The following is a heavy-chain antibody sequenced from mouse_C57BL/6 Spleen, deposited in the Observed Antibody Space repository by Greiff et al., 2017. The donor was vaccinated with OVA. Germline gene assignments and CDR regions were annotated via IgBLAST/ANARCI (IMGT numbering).Heavy chain of an antibody. D-gene: IGHD2-2*01. J-gene: IGHJ1*03. Sequence: EVQVVESGGGLVKPGGSLKLSCAASGFTFSDYGMHWVRQAPEKGLEWVAYISSGSSNIYYADNVKGRFTLSRHHAKNTLFLPMTSRRSEDTAMYYCARPMVTTVDWYFDVWGTGTTVTVSS. CDR1: GFTFSDYG. CDR3: ARPMVTTVDWYFDV. V-gene: IGHV5-17*01. CDR2: ISSGSSNI.